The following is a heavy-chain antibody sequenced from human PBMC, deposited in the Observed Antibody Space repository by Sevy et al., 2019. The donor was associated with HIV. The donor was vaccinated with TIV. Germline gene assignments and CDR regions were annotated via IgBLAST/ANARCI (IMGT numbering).Heavy chain of an antibody. V-gene: IGHV3-21*04. CDR1: GFTFSSYS. D-gene: IGHD2-2*01. CDR2: ISSSSSYI. J-gene: IGHJ6*02. Sequence: GGSLRLSCAASGFTFSSYSMNWVRQAPGKGLEWVSSISSSSSYIYYADSVKGRFTISRDNAKNSLYLQMNSLRAEDTAVYYCAKGTLVVPAVIYYYYAMDVWGQGTTVTVSS. CDR3: AKGTLVVPAVIYYYYAMDV.